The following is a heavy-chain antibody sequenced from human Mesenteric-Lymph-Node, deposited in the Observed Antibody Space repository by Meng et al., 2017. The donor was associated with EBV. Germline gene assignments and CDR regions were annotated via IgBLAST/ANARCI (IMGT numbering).Heavy chain of an antibody. CDR2: IYWDDDR. CDR1: GFSLTTRGVG. D-gene: IGHD3-10*01. Sequence: ITLKESGPTLVKPTQTVTLTVTFSGFSLTTRGVGVGWVRQPPGKALEWLALIYWDDDRRFTPSLKNRLTIAKDTSRDQVFLTLTDMDPVDTGTYYCAFSRLGDYFDSWGQGTLVTVSS. CDR3: AFSRLGDYFDS. J-gene: IGHJ4*02. V-gene: IGHV2-5*02.